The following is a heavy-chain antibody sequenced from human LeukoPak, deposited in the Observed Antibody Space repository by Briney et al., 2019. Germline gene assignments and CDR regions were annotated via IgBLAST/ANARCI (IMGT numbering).Heavy chain of an antibody. Sequence: GESLKISCEASGYIFPSYWIGWVRQLPGKGLESMGIIYPGDSDTRYNPSFRGQDTISADKSSRSAYLQWRSLRASDTAKYFCARVDLVGGGNARNFVYWGQGTLVTVAS. CDR3: ARVDLVGGGNARNFVY. D-gene: IGHD4-23*01. V-gene: IGHV5-51*01. J-gene: IGHJ4*02. CDR2: IYPGDSDT. CDR1: GYIFPSYW.